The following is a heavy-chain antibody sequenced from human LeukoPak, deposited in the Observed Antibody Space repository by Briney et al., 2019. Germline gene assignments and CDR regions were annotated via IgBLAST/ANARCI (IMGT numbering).Heavy chain of an antibody. CDR2: IIPIFGTA. CDR3: ARDRDWNLDY. Sequence: SVKVSCKASGGTFSSYAISWVRQAPGQGLEWMGGIIPIFGTANYAQKFQGRVTITADESTSTAYMELRSLTSDDTAVYYCARDRDWNLDYWGQGTLVTVSS. J-gene: IGHJ4*02. V-gene: IGHV1-69*01. D-gene: IGHD1-1*01. CDR1: GGTFSSYA.